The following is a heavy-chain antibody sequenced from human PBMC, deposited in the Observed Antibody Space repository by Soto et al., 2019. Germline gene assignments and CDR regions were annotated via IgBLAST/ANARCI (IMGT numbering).Heavy chain of an antibody. CDR1: GFTFSSYD. CDR3: ARNVGATSDYGMDV. D-gene: IGHD1-26*01. J-gene: IGHJ6*02. Sequence: LRLSCAASGFTFSSYDMHWVRQATGKGLEWVSAIGTAGDTYYPGSVKGRFTISRENAKNSLYLQMNSLRAEDTAVYYCARNVGATSDYGMDVWGQGTTVTVSS. CDR2: IGTAGDT. V-gene: IGHV3-13*01.